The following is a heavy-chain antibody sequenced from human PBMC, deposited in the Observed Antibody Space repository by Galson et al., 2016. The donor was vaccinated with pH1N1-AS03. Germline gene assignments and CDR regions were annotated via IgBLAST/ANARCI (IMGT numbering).Heavy chain of an antibody. CDR1: GFTFSDYY. CDR3: TREGRGYYGSGSPH. D-gene: IGHD3-10*01. J-gene: IGHJ4*02. Sequence: SLRLSCAASGFTFSDYYMSWIRQAPGKGLEWVSYISGSGSNIYYADSVKGRFTISRDNTKNSIYLQMNSLSAEDTATYYCTREGRGYYGSGSPHWGQGTLVTVSS. CDR2: ISGSGSNI. V-gene: IGHV3-11*01.